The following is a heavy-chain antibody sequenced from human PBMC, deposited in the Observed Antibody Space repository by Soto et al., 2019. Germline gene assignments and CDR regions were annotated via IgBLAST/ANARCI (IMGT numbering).Heavy chain of an antibody. CDR1: GGTFSSYT. Sequence: QVQLVQSGAEVKKPGSSVKVSCKASGGTFSSYTISWVRQAPGQGLEWMGRIIPILGIANYAQKFQGRVTIPADKSTSTAYMELRRQRSEDTAVYYCARGPFRGSSYGPFQHFDYWGQGTLVTVSS. V-gene: IGHV1-69*02. J-gene: IGHJ4*02. CDR2: IIPILGIA. D-gene: IGHD5-18*01. CDR3: ARGPFRGSSYGPFQHFDY.